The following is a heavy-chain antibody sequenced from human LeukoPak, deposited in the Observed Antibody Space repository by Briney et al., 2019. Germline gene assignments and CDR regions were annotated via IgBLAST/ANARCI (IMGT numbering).Heavy chain of an antibody. J-gene: IGHJ4*02. D-gene: IGHD4-11*01. CDR3: AKERLTTVTTSFDY. V-gene: IGHV3-23*01. CDR2: ISGSGVTT. Sequence: GGSLRLSCAASGFTFSNYAMSWVRQAPGKGLEWVSAISGSGVTTYYADSVKGRFTISRDNPKNTLYLQMNSLRAEDTAVYYCAKERLTTVTTSFDYWGQGTLVTVSS. CDR1: GFTFSNYA.